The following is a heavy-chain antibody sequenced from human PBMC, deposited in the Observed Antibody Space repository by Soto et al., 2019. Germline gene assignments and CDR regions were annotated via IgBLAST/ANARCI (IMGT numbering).Heavy chain of an antibody. CDR2: INSDGSST. V-gene: IGHV3-74*01. CDR3: VNDDIGLGIDS. J-gene: IGHJ4*02. Sequence: EVQLVESGGGLVQPGGSLRLSCVVSGFTFSSYWMHWVHQAPGKGLVWVSHINSDGSSTTSADSVKGRVTISRDNATNTLYLQMNSLRAEDTAIYYCVNDDIGLGIDSWGLGTPVAVSS. CDR1: GFTFSSYW. D-gene: IGHD1-1*01.